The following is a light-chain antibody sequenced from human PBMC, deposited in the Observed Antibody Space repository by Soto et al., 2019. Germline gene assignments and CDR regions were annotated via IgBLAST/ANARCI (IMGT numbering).Light chain of an antibody. V-gene: IGLV6-57*04. CDR1: SGSIASNY. CDR3: QSYDSSNPVV. CDR2: EDD. J-gene: IGLJ2*01. Sequence: NFMLTQPHSVSESPGKTVTISCTRSSGSIASNYVQWYQQRPGSAPTTLIYEDDRRPSGVPDRFSGSIDRSSNSASLTISGLQTEDEAGYSCQSYDSSNPVVFGGGTNLTVL.